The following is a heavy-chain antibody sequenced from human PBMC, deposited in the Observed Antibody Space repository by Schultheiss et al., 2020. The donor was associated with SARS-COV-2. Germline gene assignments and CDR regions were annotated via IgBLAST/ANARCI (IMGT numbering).Heavy chain of an antibody. CDR3: ARDGTGGSRSYYYYYMDV. D-gene: IGHD1-26*01. CDR2: IIPIFGTA. J-gene: IGHJ6*03. CDR1: GGTFSSYA. Sequence: SVKVSCKASGGTFSSYAISWVRQAPGQGLEWMGGIIPIFGTANYAQKFQGRVTITADESTSTAYMELSSLRSEDTAVYYCARDGTGGSRSYYYYYMDVWGKGTTVTVSS. V-gene: IGHV1-69*13.